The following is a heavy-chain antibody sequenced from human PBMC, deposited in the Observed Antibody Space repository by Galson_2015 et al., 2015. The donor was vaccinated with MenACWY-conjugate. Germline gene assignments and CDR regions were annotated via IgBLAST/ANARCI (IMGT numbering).Heavy chain of an antibody. D-gene: IGHD1-26*01. CDR2: ISPIDSKT. CDR1: GYNFITYW. Sequence: QSGAEVKKPGESLTISCKASGYNFITYWIGWVRQVPGKGLEWVGLISPIDSKTRYSPAFEGRVTISADNSITTAYLQWNSLQASDTAMYYCARHPPGGQGMDVWGQGTTVTVSS. V-gene: IGHV5-51*01. J-gene: IGHJ6*02. CDR3: ARHPPGGQGMDV.